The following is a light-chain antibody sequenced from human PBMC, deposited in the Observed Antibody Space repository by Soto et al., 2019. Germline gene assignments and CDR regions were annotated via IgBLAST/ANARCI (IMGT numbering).Light chain of an antibody. CDR1: QDVGSN. CDR3: QQYDAWPPGT. J-gene: IGKJ1*01. Sequence: EIVMTQSPATLSVSPGERATLSCRASQDVGSNLAWYQQKPGQAPRLLIYGASTRATGIPARFSGSGSETEFTLTISGLQSEDFAVYYCQQYDAWPPGTFGQGTKVDIK. V-gene: IGKV3-15*01. CDR2: GAS.